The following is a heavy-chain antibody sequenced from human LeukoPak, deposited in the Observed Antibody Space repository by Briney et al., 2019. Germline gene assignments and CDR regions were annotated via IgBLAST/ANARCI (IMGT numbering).Heavy chain of an antibody. J-gene: IGHJ3*02. CDR2: IYYSGST. CDR3: ARGQDGYSYARKGAFDI. Sequence: SETLSLTCTVSGGSISSSSYYWGWIRQPPGKGLEWIGSIYYSGSTYYNPSLKSRVTISVDTSKNQFSLKLSSVTAADTAVYYCARGQDGYSYARKGAFDIWGQGTMVTVSS. CDR1: GGSISSSSYY. V-gene: IGHV4-39*07. D-gene: IGHD5-18*01.